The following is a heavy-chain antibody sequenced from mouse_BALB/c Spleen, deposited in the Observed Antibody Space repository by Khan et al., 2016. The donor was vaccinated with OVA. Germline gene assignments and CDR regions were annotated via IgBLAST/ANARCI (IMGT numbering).Heavy chain of an antibody. D-gene: IGHD2-1*01. CDR3: GRYGNYFAY. Sequence: QLQLQQPGAELVKPGASVKLSCKASGYTFTSYWMQWVKQRPGQGLEWIGEIDPSDSYTNYNQKFKGKATLTVDKSSSTAYMQLSSLTSEDSAVYYCGRYGNYFAYWGQGTLVTVSA. CDR2: IDPSDSYT. CDR1: GYTFTSYW. V-gene: IGHV1-69*02. J-gene: IGHJ3*01.